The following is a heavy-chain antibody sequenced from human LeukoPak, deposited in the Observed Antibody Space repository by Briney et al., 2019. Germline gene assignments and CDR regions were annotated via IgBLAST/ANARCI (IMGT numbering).Heavy chain of an antibody. CDR2: IYYSGST. V-gene: IGHV4-59*08. CDR1: GGSINNYY. CDR3: ARCSGSSYNFDY. D-gene: IGHD1-26*01. J-gene: IGHJ4*02. Sequence: PSETLSLTCTVSGGSINNYYWSWIRQPPGKGLERIGYIYYSGSTNYNPSLKSRVTISVDTSKNQFSLKLSSVTAADTAVYYCARCSGSSYNFDYWGQGTLVTVSS.